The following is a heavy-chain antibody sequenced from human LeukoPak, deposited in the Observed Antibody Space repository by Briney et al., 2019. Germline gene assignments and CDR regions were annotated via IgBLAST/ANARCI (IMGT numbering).Heavy chain of an antibody. Sequence: SETLSLTCAVYGGSFSGYYWSWIRQPPGKGLEWIGEINHSGSTNYNPSLKSRVTISVDTSKNQFSLKLSSVTAADTAVYYCARTRRITMFRGAQQSLYYYYYGMDVWGKGTTVTVSS. CDR3: ARTRRITMFRGAQQSLYYYYYGMDV. CDR2: INHSGST. CDR1: GGSFSGYY. V-gene: IGHV4-34*01. J-gene: IGHJ6*04. D-gene: IGHD3-10*01.